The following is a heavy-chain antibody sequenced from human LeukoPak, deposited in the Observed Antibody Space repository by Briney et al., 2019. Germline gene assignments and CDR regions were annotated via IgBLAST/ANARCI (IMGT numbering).Heavy chain of an antibody. CDR3: AKDMGGSYFNFDY. J-gene: IGHJ4*02. D-gene: IGHD1-26*01. CDR2: IIPILGIA. CDR1: GGTFSSYA. V-gene: IGHV1-69*04. Sequence: SVKVSCKASGGTFSSYAISWVRQAPGQGLEWMGRIIPILGIANYAQKFQGRVTITADKSTSTAYMELSSLRAEDTAVYYCAKDMGGSYFNFDYWGQGTLVTVSS.